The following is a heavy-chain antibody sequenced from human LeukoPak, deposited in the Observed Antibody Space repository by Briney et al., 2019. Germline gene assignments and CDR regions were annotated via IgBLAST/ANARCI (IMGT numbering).Heavy chain of an antibody. V-gene: IGHV3-23*01. Sequence: PGGSLRLSCAASGLTFSSYAMTWVRQPPGKRLEWVSGISGSGGSTFYADSVKGRFAISRDNSKNTLYLQMNSVRAEDTAVCYCAKWGYCSGGSCYPDYWGQGTLVTVSS. CDR3: AKWGYCSGGSCYPDY. CDR2: ISGSGGST. D-gene: IGHD2-15*01. CDR1: GLTFSSYA. J-gene: IGHJ4*02.